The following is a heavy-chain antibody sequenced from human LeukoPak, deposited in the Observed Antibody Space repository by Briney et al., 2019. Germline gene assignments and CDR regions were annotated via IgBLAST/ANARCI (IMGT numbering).Heavy chain of an antibody. CDR2: ISSSSSYI. V-gene: IGHV3-21*01. Sequence: GGSLRLSCAASGFPFSRDSMHWVRQAPGKGLEWVSSISSSSSYIYYADSVKGRFTISRDNAKNSLYLQMNSLRAEDTAVYYCASVPAAGTGYWGQGTLVTVSS. CDR1: GFPFSRDS. J-gene: IGHJ4*02. CDR3: ASVPAAGTGY. D-gene: IGHD6-13*01.